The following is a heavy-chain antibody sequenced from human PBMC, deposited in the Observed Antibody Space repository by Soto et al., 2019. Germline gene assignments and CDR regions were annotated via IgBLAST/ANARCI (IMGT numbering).Heavy chain of an antibody. D-gene: IGHD2-2*01. CDR1: GGSFSGYY. CDR3: ARGPTNIVVVPAARLRDGMDV. Sequence: SETLSLTCAVYGGSFSGYYWSWIRQPPGKGLEWIGEINHSGSTNYNPSLKSRVTISVDTSKNQFSLKLSSVTAADTAVYYCARGPTNIVVVPAARLRDGMDVWGQGTTVTVSS. V-gene: IGHV4-34*01. J-gene: IGHJ6*02. CDR2: INHSGST.